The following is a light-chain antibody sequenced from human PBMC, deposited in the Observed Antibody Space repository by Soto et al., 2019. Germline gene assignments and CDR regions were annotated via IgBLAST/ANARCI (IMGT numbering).Light chain of an antibody. CDR3: MQALPAPYT. CDR2: LRS. J-gene: IGKJ2*01. Sequence: DIVMTQSPLSLPVTPGEPASISCRSSQSLLHSNGCNYLDWYMQKPGQTPQILIYLRSNRASWFPDRLSGSGSGTDFTLKSSRVEAEDVGFYYCMQALPAPYTFGQGTKLEIK. V-gene: IGKV2-28*01. CDR1: QSLLHSNGCNY.